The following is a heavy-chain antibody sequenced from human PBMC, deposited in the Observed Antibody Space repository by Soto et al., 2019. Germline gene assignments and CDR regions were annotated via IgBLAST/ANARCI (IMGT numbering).Heavy chain of an antibody. CDR2: IFANGHT. J-gene: IGHJ5*02. CDR1: GGSISEKY. V-gene: IGHV4-4*07. CDR3: VASLAASGLNWLDP. D-gene: IGHD6-13*01. Sequence: SETLSLTCIVSGGSISEKYWNWVRQPPGKGLEWIGLIFANGHTDYNPSLKSRVTMSVDASKNQFSLRLTSMTTADTAVYYCVASLAASGLNWLDPWGRGTLVTVSS.